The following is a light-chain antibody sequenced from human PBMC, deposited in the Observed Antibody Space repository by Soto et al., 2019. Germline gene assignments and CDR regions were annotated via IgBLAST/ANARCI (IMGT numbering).Light chain of an antibody. CDR2: GAS. CDR1: QSVSSN. Sequence: EIVMTQSPATLSVSPGERATLSCRASQSVSSNLAWYQPKPGQAPRLLIYGASTRATGIPARFSGSGSGTEFTLTISSLQSEDFAVYYCQHQGTFGPGTKVDIK. V-gene: IGKV3-15*01. J-gene: IGKJ3*01. CDR3: QHQGT.